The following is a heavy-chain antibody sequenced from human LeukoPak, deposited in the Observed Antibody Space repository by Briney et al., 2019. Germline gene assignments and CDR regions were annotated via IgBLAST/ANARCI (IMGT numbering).Heavy chain of an antibody. CDR2: INYSGRT. J-gene: IGHJ4*02. CDR3: ARARLSIVRGITNFDY. CDR1: GGSISSSTYY. Sequence: SETLSLTCTVSGGSISSSTYYWGWIRQPPGKGLEWIGTINYSGRTFYNPSLKSRVTISVDTSKNQFSLMLNSVTAADTALYFCARARLSIVRGITNFDYWGQETVVTVSS. V-gene: IGHV4-39*01. D-gene: IGHD3-10*01.